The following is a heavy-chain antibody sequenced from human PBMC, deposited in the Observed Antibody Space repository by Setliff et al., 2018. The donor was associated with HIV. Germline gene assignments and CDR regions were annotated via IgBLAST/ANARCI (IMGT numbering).Heavy chain of an antibody. J-gene: IGHJ2*01. D-gene: IGHD7-27*01. CDR2: VSYGGRS. CDR1: GGSLIRETHY. CDR3: VSHAQLGGAHFDL. V-gene: IGHV4-39*01. Sequence: PSETLSLTCTVSGGSLIRETHYWGWIRQPPGTGLEWIASVSYGGRSHYSAPLKSRVVISADSSNDQFSLKVKYVSAADTAVYFCVSHAQLGGAHFDLWGPGSLVTVSS.